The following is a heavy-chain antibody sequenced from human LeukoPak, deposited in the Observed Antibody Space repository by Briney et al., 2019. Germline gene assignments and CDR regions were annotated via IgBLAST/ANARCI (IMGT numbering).Heavy chain of an antibody. CDR3: ASNTRAVSAFDI. CDR1: VGSISYYY. V-gene: IGHV4-4*09. D-gene: IGHD6-19*01. CDR2: SYISGST. J-gene: IGHJ3*02. Sequence: PSETLSLTCTVSVGSISYYYWSWIRQPPGKGLEWIGNSYISGSTNYNPSLKSRVTLSVDTSKSQFSLKLTSVTAADTAVYYCASNTRAVSAFDIWGQGTVVTVSS.